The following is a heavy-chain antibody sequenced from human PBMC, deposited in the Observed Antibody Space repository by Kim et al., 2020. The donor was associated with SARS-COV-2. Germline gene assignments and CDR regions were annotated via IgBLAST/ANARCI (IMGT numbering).Heavy chain of an antibody. CDR2: IYYSGST. CDR3: ARLEGXMVRGVIGPFYFXX. Sequence: SETLSLTCTVSGGSISSSSYYWGWIRQPPGKGLEWIGSIYYSGSTYYNPSLKSRVTISVDTSKNQFSLKLSSVTAADTAVYYCARLEGXMVRGVIGPFYFXXWGQGTLVTXSS. D-gene: IGHD3-10*01. V-gene: IGHV4-39*01. CDR1: GGSISSSSYY. J-gene: IGHJ4*02.